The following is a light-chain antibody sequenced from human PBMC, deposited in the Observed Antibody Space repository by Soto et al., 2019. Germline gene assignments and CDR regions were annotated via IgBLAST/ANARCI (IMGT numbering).Light chain of an antibody. CDR3: QQYVGSPRT. V-gene: IGKV3-15*01. CDR1: QSVRSN. CDR2: AAS. J-gene: IGKJ1*01. Sequence: EILMTQSPATLSVSPGEWATLSCRASQSVRSNLAWYQQRPGQAPRPLIYAASTRATGIPARFSGSGSGTEFTLIIDSLQSEDFAVYSCQQYVGSPRTFGQGTKVDI.